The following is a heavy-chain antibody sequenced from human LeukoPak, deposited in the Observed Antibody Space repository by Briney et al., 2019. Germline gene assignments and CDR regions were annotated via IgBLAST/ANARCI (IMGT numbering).Heavy chain of an antibody. D-gene: IGHD5-24*01. CDR1: GGSISSYY. CDR2: IYYSGST. J-gene: IGHJ4*02. Sequence: SETLSLTCTVSGGSISSYYWSWIRQPPGKGLEWIGYIYYSGSTNYNPSLKSRVTMSLDTSKRQFSLKLSSVTAADTAVYYCARGPPLRDGYNLDFWGQGTLVTVSS. V-gene: IGHV4-59*01. CDR3: ARGPPLRDGYNLDF.